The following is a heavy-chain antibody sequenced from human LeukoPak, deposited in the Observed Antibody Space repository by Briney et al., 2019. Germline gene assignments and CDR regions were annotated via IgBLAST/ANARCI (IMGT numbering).Heavy chain of an antibody. V-gene: IGHV3-21*01. CDR1: GFTFSSYS. D-gene: IGHD3-10*02. J-gene: IGHJ6*03. Sequence: GGSLRLSCAASGFTFSSYSMNWVRQAPGKGLEWVSSISSSSSYIYYADSVKGRFTISRDNAKNSLYLQMNGLRAEDTAVYYCARAGRKSRGVDLVRKKETGYYYYMDVWGKGTTVTVSS. CDR3: ARAGRKSRGVDLVRKKETGYYYYMDV. CDR2: ISSSSSYI.